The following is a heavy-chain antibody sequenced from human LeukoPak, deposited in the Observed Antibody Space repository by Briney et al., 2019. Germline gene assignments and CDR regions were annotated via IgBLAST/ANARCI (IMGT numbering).Heavy chain of an antibody. CDR2: IHHSGST. CDR3: ARAYSSSSFDY. D-gene: IGHD6-6*01. Sequence: SETLSLTCAVYGGSFSDYFRSWIRQPPGKGLEWIGEIHHSGSTNYNPSLKSRVTMSVDTSKNQFSLKLSSVTAADTAVYYCARAYSSSSFDYWGQGTLVTVSS. J-gene: IGHJ4*02. V-gene: IGHV4-34*01. CDR1: GGSFSDYF.